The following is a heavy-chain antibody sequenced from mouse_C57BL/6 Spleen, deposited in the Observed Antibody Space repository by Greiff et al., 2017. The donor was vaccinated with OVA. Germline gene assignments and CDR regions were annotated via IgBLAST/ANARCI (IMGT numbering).Heavy chain of an antibody. J-gene: IGHJ1*03. CDR1: GFTFSDYY. CDR3: ARESGGSSYGYFDV. CDR2: INYDGSST. Sequence: EVQVVESEGGLVQPGSSMKLSCTASGFTFSDYYMAWVRQVPEKGLEWVANINYDGSSTYYLDSLKSRFIISRDNAKNILYLQMSSLKSEDTATYYCARESGGSSYGYFDVWGTGTTVTVSS. D-gene: IGHD1-1*01. V-gene: IGHV5-16*01.